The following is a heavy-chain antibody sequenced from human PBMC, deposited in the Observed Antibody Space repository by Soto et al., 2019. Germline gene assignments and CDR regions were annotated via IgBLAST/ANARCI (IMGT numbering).Heavy chain of an antibody. CDR2: IWYDGSNK. CDR3: ARAPEITIFGVVIGGADNWFDP. CDR1: GFTFSSYG. Sequence: QVQLVESGGGVVQPGRSLRLSCAASGFTFSSYGMHWVRQAPGKGLEWVAVIWYDGSNKYYADSVQGRFPISRDNSKNTLYLQMTSLRAEDTAVYYCARAPEITIFGVVIGGADNWFDPWGQGTLVTVSS. V-gene: IGHV3-33*01. D-gene: IGHD3-3*01. J-gene: IGHJ5*02.